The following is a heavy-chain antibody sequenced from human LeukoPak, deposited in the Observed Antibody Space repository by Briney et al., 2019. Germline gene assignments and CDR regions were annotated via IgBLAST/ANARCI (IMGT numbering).Heavy chain of an antibody. D-gene: IGHD5-18*01. CDR2: VSGNGGST. V-gene: IGHV3-23*01. CDR1: GFTFSSYA. J-gene: IGHJ6*03. CDR3: AKAGDTDYYYYMDV. Sequence: GGSLRLSCAASGFTFSSYAMSWVRQAPGKGLEWVSAVSGNGGSTYYADSVKGRFTISRDNSKNTLYLQMNSLRAEDTAVYYCAKAGDTDYYYYMDVWGKGTTVTVSS.